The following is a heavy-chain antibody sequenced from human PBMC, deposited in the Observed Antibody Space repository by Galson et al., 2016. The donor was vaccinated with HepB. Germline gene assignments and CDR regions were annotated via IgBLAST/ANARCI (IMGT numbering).Heavy chain of an antibody. CDR3: ARALEWLRRCMDG. D-gene: IGHD3-3*01. Sequence: SLRLSCAVSGFTFSSYAMHWVRQAPGKGLEWVALISYVGNNKYYADSVKGRLTIFRDNSKNTLYLQMNSLRAEDTAVYYCARALEWLRRCMDGWGQGTTVTVSS. CDR2: ISYVGNNK. J-gene: IGHJ6*02. V-gene: IGHV3-30*04. CDR1: GFTFSSYA.